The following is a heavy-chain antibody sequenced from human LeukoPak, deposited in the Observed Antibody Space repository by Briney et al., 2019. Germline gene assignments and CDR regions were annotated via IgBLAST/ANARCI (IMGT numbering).Heavy chain of an antibody. CDR3: ARAIPPFDY. J-gene: IGHJ4*02. V-gene: IGHV2-5*02. CDR1: GFSLSTSGVG. Sequence: SGPTLLQPTPPLTLTCTFSGFSLSTSGVGVGWIRQPPGKALELLALIYCDDDKRYSPSLKSRPTNTKDTSKNQVVLTMTNMDPVDTATYYCARAIPPFDYWGQGTLVTVSS. CDR2: IYCDDDK. D-gene: IGHD2-2*02.